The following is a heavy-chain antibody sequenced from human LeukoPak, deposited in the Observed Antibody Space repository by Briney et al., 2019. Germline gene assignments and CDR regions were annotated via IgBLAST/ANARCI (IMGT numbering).Heavy chain of an antibody. CDR1: GGSISSGDYY. Sequence: PSETLSLTCTVSGGSISSGDYYWSWIRQPPGKGLEWIGYIYYGGSTHYNPSLKSRVTISVDTSRNQFSLRLSSVTAADTAVYYCARDYYYGTGNYPRFDYWGQGTLVTVSS. D-gene: IGHD3-10*01. CDR3: ARDYYYGTGNYPRFDY. V-gene: IGHV4-30-4*01. CDR2: IYYGGST. J-gene: IGHJ4*02.